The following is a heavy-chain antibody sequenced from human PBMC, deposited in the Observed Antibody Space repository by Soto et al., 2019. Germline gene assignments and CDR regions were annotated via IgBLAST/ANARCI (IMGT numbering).Heavy chain of an antibody. CDR3: ARGATIVSLDY. D-gene: IGHD2-15*01. CDR1: GGSFSGYY. CDR2: INHSGST. V-gene: IGHV4-34*01. Sequence: SETLSLTCAVYGGSFSGYYWSWIRQPPGKGLEWIGEINHSGSTNYNPSLKSRVTISVDTSKNQFSLKLSSVTAADTAVYFCARGATIVSLDYWGQGTLVTVSS. J-gene: IGHJ4*02.